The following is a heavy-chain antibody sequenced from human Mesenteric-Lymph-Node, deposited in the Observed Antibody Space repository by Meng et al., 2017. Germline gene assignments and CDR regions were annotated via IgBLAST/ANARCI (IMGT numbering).Heavy chain of an antibody. V-gene: IGHV3-74*01. D-gene: IGHD6-19*01. J-gene: IGHJ5*02. CDR3: ARDGYSSGWYSHWFDP. CDR1: GFTFSSYW. CDR2: INSDGSST. Sequence: GESLKISCAASGFTFSSYWMHWVRQAPGKGLVWVSRINSDGSSTSYADSVKGRFTISRDNAKNTLYLQMNSLRAEDTAVYYCARDGYSSGWYSHWFDPWGQGTLVTVSS.